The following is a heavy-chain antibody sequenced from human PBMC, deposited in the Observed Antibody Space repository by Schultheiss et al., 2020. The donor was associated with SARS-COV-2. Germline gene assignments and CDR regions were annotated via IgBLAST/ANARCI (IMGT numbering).Heavy chain of an antibody. CDR2: ISSSSSYI. V-gene: IGHV3-21*01. CDR3: ARDDLYYGMDV. CDR1: GFTFSSYS. J-gene: IGHJ6*02. Sequence: GESLKISCAASGFTFSSYSMNWVRQAPGKGLEWVSSISSSSSYIYYADSVKGRFTISRDNAKNSLYLQMNSLRAEDTAVYYCARDDLYYGMDVWGQGTTVTVSS.